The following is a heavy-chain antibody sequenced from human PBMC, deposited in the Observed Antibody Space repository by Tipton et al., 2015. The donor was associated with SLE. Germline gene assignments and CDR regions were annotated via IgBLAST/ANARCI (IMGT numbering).Heavy chain of an antibody. J-gene: IGHJ4*02. V-gene: IGHV4-39*07. Sequence: TLSLTCSVSGDSVTNGNYYWGWIRQPPWQGLEWIGSVFYRGVTYYNPSLESRVTVSVDTSKNHFSLRLSSVTAADTAVYYCARRVWDYGDSYYFDVWGPGTLVTVSS. CDR3: ARRVWDYGDSYYFDV. CDR1: GDSVTNGNYY. CDR2: VFYRGVT. D-gene: IGHD4-17*01.